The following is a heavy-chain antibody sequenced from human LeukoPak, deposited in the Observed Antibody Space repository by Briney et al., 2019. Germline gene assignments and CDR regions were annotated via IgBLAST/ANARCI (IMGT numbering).Heavy chain of an antibody. CDR3: VRDGPILATMGYFYY. V-gene: IGHV3-48*03. CDR1: GFTFSSYE. Sequence: PGGSLRLSCAASGFTFSSYEMNWVRQAPGKGLEWVSYVSSSGSTIYYADSVKGRFTISRDHAKNSLYLQMNSLRAEETAVYYCVRDGPILATMGYFYYCGQGTLVTVSS. D-gene: IGHD5-12*01. CDR2: VSSSGSTI. J-gene: IGHJ4*02.